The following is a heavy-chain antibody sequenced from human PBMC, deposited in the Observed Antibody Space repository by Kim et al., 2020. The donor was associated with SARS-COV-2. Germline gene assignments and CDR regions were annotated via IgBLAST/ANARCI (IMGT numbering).Heavy chain of an antibody. CDR3: ARNVYYHSGSRYWYFDL. Sequence: GGSLRLSCAASGFTFSNYTLNWVRQAPGKGLEWVSYISVSSSSIYYANSVKGRFTISRDNAKNSLYLQMNSLRDEDTAVYYCARNVYYHSGSRYWYFDLWGRGTLVTVSS. D-gene: IGHD3-10*01. V-gene: IGHV3-48*02. CDR1: GFTFSNYT. J-gene: IGHJ2*01. CDR2: ISVSSSSI.